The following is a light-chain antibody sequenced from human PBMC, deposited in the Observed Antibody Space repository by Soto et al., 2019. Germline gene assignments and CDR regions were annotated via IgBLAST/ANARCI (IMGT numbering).Light chain of an antibody. CDR1: HTISSW. CDR2: KAS. CDR3: QQYNSYSVT. J-gene: IGKJ2*01. Sequence: IPVTQGPRTVPTSIAHPVPHSFRASHTISSWLAWYHQKPGKAPKLLIYKASSLESGVPSRFSGSGSGTEFTLTISSLQPDDFATYYSQQYNSYSVTSGQGTKVDIK. V-gene: IGKV1-5*03.